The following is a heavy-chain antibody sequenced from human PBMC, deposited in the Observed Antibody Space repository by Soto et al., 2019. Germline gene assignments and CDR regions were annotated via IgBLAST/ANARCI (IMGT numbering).Heavy chain of an antibody. Sequence: EVQLVESGGGLVTPGGSLRLSCAASGSTFSHAWMSWVRQVPGKGLEWVARVKSKAAGGTTDYAAPVKGRFTISRDDSKNTLYLQMNSLKTDDTAVYDCTTLGFDPWGQGTLVTVSS. CDR2: VKSKAAGGTT. CDR1: GSTFSHAW. V-gene: IGHV3-15*01. CDR3: TTLGFDP. J-gene: IGHJ5*02.